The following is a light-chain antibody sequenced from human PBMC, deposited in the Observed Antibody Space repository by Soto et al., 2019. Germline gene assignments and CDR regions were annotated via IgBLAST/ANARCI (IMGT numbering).Light chain of an antibody. CDR2: DAS. CDR1: QSVSTY. V-gene: IGKV3-11*01. CDR3: QQRRSWPPTIT. J-gene: IGKJ5*01. Sequence: IGMKQSPATLSLSTGERATISCLASQSVSTYLAWYQQRPGQAPRLLIYDASYRATDIPPRFSGSGSGTDFTLTISSLEPEDFAVYYCQQRRSWPPTITFGQVTLLEIK.